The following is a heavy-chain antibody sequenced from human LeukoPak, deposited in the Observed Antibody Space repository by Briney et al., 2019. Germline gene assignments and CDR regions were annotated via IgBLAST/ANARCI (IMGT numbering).Heavy chain of an antibody. CDR2: ISVYNDNT. CDR3: ARVGVQATGIDY. D-gene: IGHD4/OR15-4a*01. J-gene: IGHJ4*02. Sequence: ASVKVSCKASGYTFINYGISWERQAPGQGLEWMGWISVYNDNTNYIQKLQGRVAMTTDTSTSTAYMELKSLRSDDTAVYYCARVGVQATGIDYWGQGTLVTVSS. CDR1: GYTFINYG. V-gene: IGHV1-18*01.